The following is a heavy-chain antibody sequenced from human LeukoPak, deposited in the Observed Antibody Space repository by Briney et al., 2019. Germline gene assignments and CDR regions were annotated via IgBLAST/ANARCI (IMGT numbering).Heavy chain of an antibody. V-gene: IGHV1-18*01. CDR3: ARDLVDGVGAPGAY. CDR1: GYTFTNYG. CDR2: INTYNGNT. Sequence: GASVKVSCKASGYTFTNYGTTWMRQAPGRGLEWMGWINTYNGNTNYAQKLQGRVTITTDTSTSTAYMELRSLRSDDTAVFYCARDLVDGVGAPGAYWGQGALVTVSS. J-gene: IGHJ4*02. D-gene: IGHD1-26*01.